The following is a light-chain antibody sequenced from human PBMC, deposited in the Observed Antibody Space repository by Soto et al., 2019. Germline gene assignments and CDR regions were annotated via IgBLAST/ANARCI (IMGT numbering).Light chain of an antibody. CDR3: QQRSNWPPT. CDR1: QSVDSY. V-gene: IGKV3-11*01. Sequence: IVLTQSPATLSLSPGERATLSCRASQSVDSYLEWYQQKPGQAPRLLMYDVSNRATGIPARFSGSGSGTDFTLTISSLEPDDFAVYYCQQRSNWPPTFGGGTKVEIK. CDR2: DVS. J-gene: IGKJ4*01.